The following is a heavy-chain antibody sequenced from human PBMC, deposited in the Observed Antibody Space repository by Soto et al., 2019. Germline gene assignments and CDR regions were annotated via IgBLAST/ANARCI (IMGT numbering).Heavy chain of an antibody. D-gene: IGHD5-12*01. CDR1: RVTFTSYS. V-gene: IGHV3-48*01. CDR3: ARDGSLDY. Sequence: GGFLRLSCAACRVTFTSYSRNWVRQAPGKGLEWVSYISSSSSTIYHADSVKGRFTISRDNAKNSLYLQMNSLRAEDTAVYYCARDGSLDYWGQGTLVTVSS. J-gene: IGHJ4*02. CDR2: ISSSSSTI.